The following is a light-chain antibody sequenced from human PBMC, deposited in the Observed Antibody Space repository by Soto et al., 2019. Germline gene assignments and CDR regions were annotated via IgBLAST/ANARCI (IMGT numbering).Light chain of an antibody. CDR2: GAS. J-gene: IGKJ1*01. CDR1: QSVSSSY. V-gene: IGKV3-20*01. CDR3: QQYGSSPQT. Sequence: EIVLTQSPGTLSLSPGERATLSCRASQSVSSSYLAWYQQKPGQAPRLLIYGASSRATGIPDRFSGSGSGTDFTLTISRMEPEHFAVYYCQQYGSSPQTFGQGTKVDIK.